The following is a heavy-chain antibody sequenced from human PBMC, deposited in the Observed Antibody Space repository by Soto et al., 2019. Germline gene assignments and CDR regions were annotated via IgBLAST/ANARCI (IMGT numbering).Heavy chain of an antibody. CDR1: GYTFTRSG. D-gene: IGHD5-12*01. Sequence: ASVKVSCKASGYTFTRSGISWVRQAPGQGPEWMGWISSYNGDTNYAQTFQGRVTMTTDTSTSTAYMELRSLRSDDTAVYYCAREGVAPYYYYGMDVWGQGTTVTVAS. CDR3: AREGVAPYYYYGMDV. J-gene: IGHJ6*02. CDR2: ISSYNGDT. V-gene: IGHV1-18*01.